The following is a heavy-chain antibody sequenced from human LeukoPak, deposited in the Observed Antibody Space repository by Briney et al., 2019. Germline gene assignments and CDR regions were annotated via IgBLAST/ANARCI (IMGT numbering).Heavy chain of an antibody. CDR1: GFTLGSHD. Sequence: GGSLRLSCTVSGFTLGSHDMHWVRQIPGQGLEWVAAVSSGFHAFFADSVQGRFTVSREDARNSLYLQMNSLRAGDTAVYYCVREARGYHYTYFDYWGQGTLVTVSS. J-gene: IGHJ4*02. CDR3: VREARGYHYTYFDY. V-gene: IGHV3-13*01. CDR2: VSSGFHA. D-gene: IGHD5-18*01.